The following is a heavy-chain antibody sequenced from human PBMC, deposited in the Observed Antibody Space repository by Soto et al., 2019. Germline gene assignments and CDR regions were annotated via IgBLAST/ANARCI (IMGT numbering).Heavy chain of an antibody. CDR3: ASVGRYCSGGSCYPSGYFDY. J-gene: IGHJ4*02. CDR1: GFTFSSYG. D-gene: IGHD2-15*01. Sequence: QVQLVESGGGVVQPGRSLRLSCAASGFTFSSYGMHWVRQAPGKGLEWVAVIWYDGSNKYYADSVKGRFTISRDNSKNTLYLQMNSLRAEDTAVYYCASVGRYCSGGSCYPSGYFDYWGQGTLVTVSS. CDR2: IWYDGSNK. V-gene: IGHV3-33*01.